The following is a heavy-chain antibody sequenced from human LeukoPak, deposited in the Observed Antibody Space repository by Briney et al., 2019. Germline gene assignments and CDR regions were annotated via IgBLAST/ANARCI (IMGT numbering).Heavy chain of an antibody. J-gene: IGHJ5*02. V-gene: IGHV3-30-3*02. CDR2: ISYDGSNK. D-gene: IGHD4-17*01. CDR1: GFTFSSYA. CDR3: AKNGDYEGYKWFDP. Sequence: GGSLRLSCAASGFTFSSYAMHWVRQAPGKGLEWVAVISYDGSNKYYADSVKGRFTISRDNSKNTLYLQMNSLRAEDTAVYYCAKNGDYEGYKWFDPWGQGTLVAVSS.